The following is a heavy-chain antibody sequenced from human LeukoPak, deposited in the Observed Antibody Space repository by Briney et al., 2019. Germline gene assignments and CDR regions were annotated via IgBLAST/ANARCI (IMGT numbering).Heavy chain of an antibody. CDR2: INPNGGST. Sequence: ASVKVSCKASGYTFTSYYMHWVRQAPGQGLEWMGIINPNGGSTSYAQKFQGRVTMTRDMSTSTVYMELSSLRSEDTAVYYCARGSYADYFDYWGQGTLVTVSS. CDR3: ARGSYADYFDY. D-gene: IGHD5-18*01. J-gene: IGHJ4*02. V-gene: IGHV1-46*01. CDR1: GYTFTSYY.